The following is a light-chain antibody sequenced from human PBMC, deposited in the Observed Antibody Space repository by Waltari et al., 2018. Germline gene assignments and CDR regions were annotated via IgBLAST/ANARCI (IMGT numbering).Light chain of an antibody. CDR1: QSVSHY. V-gene: IGKV3-11*01. J-gene: IGKJ4*01. Sequence: EIVLTQSPATLSLSPGERATLSCRASQSVSHYLAWYQQKPGQVPRLLIYDASNRATGIPAWFSGSGSGTDFTLTISSLEPEDFAVYFCQQRSNWPLTFGGGTKVEIK. CDR2: DAS. CDR3: QQRSNWPLT.